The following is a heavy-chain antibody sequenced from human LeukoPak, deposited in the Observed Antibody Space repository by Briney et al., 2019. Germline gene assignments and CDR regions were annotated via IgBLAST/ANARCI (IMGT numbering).Heavy chain of an antibody. V-gene: IGHV3-7*01. J-gene: IGHJ4*02. CDR2: INEDGREK. CDR3: ARQQVPATKDYFDY. D-gene: IGHD2-2*01. Sequence: PGGSLRLSCAASGFTFSTYWMTWVRQAPGKGLEWLANINEDGREKHCVDSVKGRFTISRDNAKNSLFLQMNSLGAEDTAVYYCARQQVPATKDYFDYWGQGTLVTVSS. CDR1: GFTFSTYW.